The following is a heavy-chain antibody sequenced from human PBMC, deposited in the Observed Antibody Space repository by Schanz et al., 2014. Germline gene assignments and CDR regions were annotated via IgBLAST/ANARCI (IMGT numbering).Heavy chain of an antibody. CDR2: INPSGGST. Sequence: QVQLVQSGAEVKKPGASVKVSCKVSGSIFSKLLMHWVRQGPAKGLEWMGIINPSGGSTSYAQKFQGRVTMTRDTSTSTVYMELSSLRSEDTAVYYCARGLGDERWLDLNEAFDIWGQGTIVTVSS. V-gene: IGHV1-46*01. J-gene: IGHJ3*02. CDR3: ARGLGDERWLDLNEAFDI. CDR1: GSIFSKLL. D-gene: IGHD6-19*01.